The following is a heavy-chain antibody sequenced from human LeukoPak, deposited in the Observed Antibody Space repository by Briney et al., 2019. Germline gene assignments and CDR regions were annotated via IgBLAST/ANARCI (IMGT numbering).Heavy chain of an antibody. CDR2: IHSNGNN. D-gene: IGHD2-15*01. J-gene: IGHJ3*02. CDR1: GGSINDYY. Sequence: PSETLSLACTVSGGSINDYYWTWSRQTPGKRLEWLGYIHSNGNNSYRPSSKKSFIMSVDTSKNHCTLRLSSVPTADTAVYYCARGVPSFDPSGDIYIDAFDIWGQGTMVTVSS. CDR3: ARGVPSFDPSGDIYIDAFDI. V-gene: IGHV4-59*01.